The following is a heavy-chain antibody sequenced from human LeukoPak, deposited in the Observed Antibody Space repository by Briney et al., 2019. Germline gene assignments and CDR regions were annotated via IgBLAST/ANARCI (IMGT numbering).Heavy chain of an antibody. Sequence: ASVKVSCKASGYTFKSHGISWVRQAPGQGLEWMGWISVYNGNTNYAQKFQGRVTMTTDTSTSTAYMELRSLRSDDTAVYYCARDKGYCSGGSCYYWFGPWGQGTLVTVSS. V-gene: IGHV1-18*04. J-gene: IGHJ5*02. CDR2: ISVYNGNT. CDR1: GYTFKSHG. CDR3: ARDKGYCSGGSCYYWFGP. D-gene: IGHD2-15*01.